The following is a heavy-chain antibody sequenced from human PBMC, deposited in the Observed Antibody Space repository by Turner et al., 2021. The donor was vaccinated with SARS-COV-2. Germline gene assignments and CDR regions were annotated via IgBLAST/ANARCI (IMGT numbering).Heavy chain of an antibody. CDR1: GGPISNYS. CDR3: ARGAGRHFDFRTGSYYFDI. D-gene: IGHD3-3*01. V-gene: IGHV4-59*01. Sequence: QVLLQESGPRLVKPWETLSLTCSVPGGPISNYSWSWVRQSPGKTLEWIGSIFHNELTKYNATLKSRLAMSVDSSRDHMSLELRSLTAEDTAVYYCARGAGRHFDFRTGSYYFDIWGQGTLVTVS. J-gene: IGHJ4*02. CDR2: IFHNELT.